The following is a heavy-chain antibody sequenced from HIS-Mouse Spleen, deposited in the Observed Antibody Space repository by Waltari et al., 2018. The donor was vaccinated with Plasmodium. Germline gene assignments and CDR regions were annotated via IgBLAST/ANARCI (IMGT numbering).Heavy chain of an antibody. Sequence: QVQLQQWGAGLLKPSETLSLTCDVYGGSFSGYYWSWIRQPPGKGLEWIGEINHSGSTNYNPSLKIRVTISVEPSKNQFSLKLSSGTAADTAVYYCARVTSSGVYWYFDLWGRGTLVTVSS. CDR2: INHSGST. D-gene: IGHD3-3*01. CDR3: ARVTSSGVYWYFDL. J-gene: IGHJ2*01. CDR1: GGSFSGYY. V-gene: IGHV4-34*01.